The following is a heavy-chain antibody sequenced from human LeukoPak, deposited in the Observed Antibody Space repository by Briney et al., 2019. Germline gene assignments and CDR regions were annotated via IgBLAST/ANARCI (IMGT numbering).Heavy chain of an antibody. D-gene: IGHD4-11*01. J-gene: IGHJ4*02. CDR3: ARSVPDYTRFDY. CDR1: GFTFSDYG. V-gene: IGHV3-23*05. CDR2: FKTKYNQV. Sequence: PGGSLRLSCVASGFTFSDYGMNWVRQAPGKGLEWVSTFKTKYNQVYYAESVRGRFTISTDNSKNTVYLQMNSLRAEDTALYYCARSVPDYTRFDYWGQGALVTVSS.